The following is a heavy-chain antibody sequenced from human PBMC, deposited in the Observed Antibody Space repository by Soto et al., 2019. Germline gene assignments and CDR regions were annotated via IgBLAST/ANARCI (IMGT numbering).Heavy chain of an antibody. V-gene: IGHV3-11*01. CDR2: IMRNSGSI. D-gene: IGHD7-27*01. Sequence: QVQLVESGGDLVNPGGSLRLSCAVSGFTFTDDYMSWIRQAPGKGLEWVSYIMRNSGSIYYADSVKGRFTISRDNAKNSVLLQMNSLGTEDTAVSSWVIRGNTFWADGMDVWGQGTTGTVSS. CDR3: VIRGNTFWADGMDV. J-gene: IGHJ6*02. CDR1: GFTFTDDY.